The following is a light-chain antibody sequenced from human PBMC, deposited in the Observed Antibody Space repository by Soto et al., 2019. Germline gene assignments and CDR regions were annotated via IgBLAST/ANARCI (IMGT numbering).Light chain of an antibody. CDR2: ENN. Sequence: QTVVTQPPSVSAAPGQKVTISCSGSSSIIGNNYVSWYQQLPGTAPKLLIYENNKRPSGIPDRFSGSKSGTSATLGITGLQTGDEADYYCGTWDSSLSAGVFGTGTKLTVL. V-gene: IGLV1-51*02. CDR3: GTWDSSLSAGV. CDR1: SSIIGNNY. J-gene: IGLJ1*01.